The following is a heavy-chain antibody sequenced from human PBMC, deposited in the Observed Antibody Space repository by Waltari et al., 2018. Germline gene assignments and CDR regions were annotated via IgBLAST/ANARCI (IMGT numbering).Heavy chain of an antibody. D-gene: IGHD3-22*01. J-gene: IGHJ4*02. CDR3: ARGGWHYFDY. Sequence: QVQLQESGPGLVKPSETLSLTCTVSGGSISSYYWSWIRQPPGKGLEWIGYIYHSGSTNYNPTLKSRVTISVDTAKNQFSLKPSSVTAADTAVYYCARGGWHYFDYWGQGTLVTVSS. CDR2: IYHSGST. V-gene: IGHV4-59*01. CDR1: GGSISSYY.